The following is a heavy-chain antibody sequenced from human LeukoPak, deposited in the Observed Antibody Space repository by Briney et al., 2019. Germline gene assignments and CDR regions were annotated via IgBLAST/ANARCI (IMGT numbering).Heavy chain of an antibody. J-gene: IGHJ3*02. CDR3: ARGRSSSIRGAFDI. V-gene: IGHV4-61*05. CDR1: GGSISSSSYY. Sequence: SETLSLTCTVSGGSISSSSYYWGWIRQPPGKGPEWIGYIYYSGSTNYNPSLKSRVTISVDTSKNQFSLKLSSVTAADTAVYYCARGRSSSIRGAFDIWGQGTMVTVSS. CDR2: IYYSGST. D-gene: IGHD6-6*01.